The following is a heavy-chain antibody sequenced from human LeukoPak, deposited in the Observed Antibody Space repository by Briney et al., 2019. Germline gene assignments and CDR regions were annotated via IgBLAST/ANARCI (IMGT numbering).Heavy chain of an antibody. V-gene: IGHV1-46*01. D-gene: IGHD3-10*01. Sequence: ASVKVSCKASGCTFTSYYMHWVRQAPGQGLEWMGIINPSGGSTSYAQKFQGRVTMTRDTSTSTVYMELSSLRSEDTAVYYCARDRNPQLLWFGVNDYWGQGTLVTVSS. CDR3: ARDRNPQLLWFGVNDY. J-gene: IGHJ4*02. CDR1: GCTFTSYY. CDR2: INPSGGST.